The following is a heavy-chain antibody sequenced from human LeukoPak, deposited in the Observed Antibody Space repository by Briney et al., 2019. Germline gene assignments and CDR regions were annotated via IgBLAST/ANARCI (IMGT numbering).Heavy chain of an antibody. Sequence: SETLSLTCTVSGGSISSGSYYWSWIRQPAGKGLEWIGRIYTSGSTNYNPSLKSRVTMSVDTSKNQFSLKLSSVTAADTAVYYCARDQDSSGWFDYWGQGTLVTVSS. D-gene: IGHD6-19*01. J-gene: IGHJ4*02. V-gene: IGHV4-61*02. CDR1: GGSISSGSYY. CDR2: IYTSGST. CDR3: ARDQDSSGWFDY.